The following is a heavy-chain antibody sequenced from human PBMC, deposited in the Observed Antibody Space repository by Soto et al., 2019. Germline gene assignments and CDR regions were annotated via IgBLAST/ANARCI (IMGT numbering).Heavy chain of an antibody. J-gene: IGHJ6*02. D-gene: IGHD2-21*02. CDR2: ISGGGGST. CDR1: GFTFNNYA. CDR3: GKEGGDFGGDSPCGMDV. Sequence: EVQLLESGGGLAQPGGSLRLSCAASGFTFNNYAMTWVRQAPGKGLEWVSAISGGGGSTYYADCVKGRFTISRDNSKNTLYRQMNSLRAEDTAVYFCGKEGGDFGGDSPCGMDVWGQGTTVTVSS. V-gene: IGHV3-23*01.